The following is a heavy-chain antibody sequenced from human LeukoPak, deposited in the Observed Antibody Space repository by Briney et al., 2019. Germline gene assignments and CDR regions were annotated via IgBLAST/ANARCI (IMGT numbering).Heavy chain of an antibody. D-gene: IGHD1-14*01. CDR1: GGSIRSYY. V-gene: IGHV4-59*01. CDR3: ARASITYYYYYYMGV. J-gene: IGHJ6*03. Sequence: PSETLSLTCTVSGGSIRSYYWSWIRQPPGKGLEWIGYIYSSGSTNYNPSLKSRVTISVDTSKNQFSLKLSSVTAADTAVYYCARASITYYYYYYMGVWGKGTTVTVSS. CDR2: IYSSGST.